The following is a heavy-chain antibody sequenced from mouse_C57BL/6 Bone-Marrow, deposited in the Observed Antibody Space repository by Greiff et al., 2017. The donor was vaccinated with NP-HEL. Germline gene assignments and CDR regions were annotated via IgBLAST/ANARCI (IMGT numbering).Heavy chain of an antibody. V-gene: IGHV1-52*01. Sequence: QVQLQQPGAELVRPGSSVKLSCKASGYTFTSYWMHWVKQRPIQGLEWIGNIDPSDSETHYNQKFKDKATLTVDKSSSTAYMQLSSLTSEDSAVYYCARGGYYGNNYFDYWGQGTTLTVSS. CDR3: ARGGYYGNNYFDY. D-gene: IGHD2-1*01. CDR2: IDPSDSET. J-gene: IGHJ2*01. CDR1: GYTFTSYW.